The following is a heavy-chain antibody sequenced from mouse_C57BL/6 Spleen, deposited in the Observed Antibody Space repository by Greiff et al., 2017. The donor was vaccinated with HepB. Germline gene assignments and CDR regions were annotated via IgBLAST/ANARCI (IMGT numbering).Heavy chain of an antibody. CDR1: GYTFTSYW. CDR3: STVVASGRYFDV. CDR2: IDTSDSET. D-gene: IGHD1-1*01. Sequence: QVQLQQPGAELVRPGSSVKLSCKASGYTFTSYWMHWVKQRPIQGLEWIGNIDTSDSETHYNQKFKDKATLTVDKSSSTAYKQLSSLTSEGSAVYCCSTVVASGRYFDVWGTGTTVTVSS. J-gene: IGHJ1*03. V-gene: IGHV1-52*01.